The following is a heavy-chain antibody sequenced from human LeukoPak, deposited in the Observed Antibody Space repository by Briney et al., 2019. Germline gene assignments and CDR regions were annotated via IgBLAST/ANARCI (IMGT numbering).Heavy chain of an antibody. CDR2: FNTDDTNR. D-gene: IGHD2-2*01. J-gene: IGHJ4*02. V-gene: IGHV3-74*01. Sequence: PGGSLRLSCAASGFTFNGYWMNWVRQAPGKGLVWVSRFNTDDTNRNYADSVKGRFTISRDNAKNTLYLQMNGLRAEDTAVYYCARGAMPDYWGQGTLVTVSS. CDR1: GFTFNGYW. CDR3: ARGAMPDY.